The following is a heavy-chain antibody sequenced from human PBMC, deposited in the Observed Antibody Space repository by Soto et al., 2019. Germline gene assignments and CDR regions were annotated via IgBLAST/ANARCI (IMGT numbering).Heavy chain of an antibody. J-gene: IGHJ4*01. V-gene: IGHV3-53*01. CDR1: GVTVSSDY. Sequence: EVQLVESGGGLIQPGGSLSLSCAASGVTVSSDYMSWVRQAPGEGLEWVSVIYRAGSTYYADSVKGRFTISRDNSKNTLYLQRNSLRAEDTAVYYCPRGGGAYCGGDCYRAFDHWGRGTLVTVSP. D-gene: IGHD2-21*02. CDR2: IYRAGST. CDR3: PRGGGAYCGGDCYRAFDH.